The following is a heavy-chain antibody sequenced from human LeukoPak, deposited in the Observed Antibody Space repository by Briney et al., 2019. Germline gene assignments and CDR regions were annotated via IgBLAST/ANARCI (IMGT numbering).Heavy chain of an antibody. D-gene: IGHD2-15*01. CDR3: AKDRGLIVFVVLDY. Sequence: GGSLRLSCAASGFTFSSYAMSWVRQAPGKGLEWVSAISGSGGSTYYADFVKGRFTISRDNSKNTLYLQMNSLKDEDTAVYYCAKDRGLIVFVVLDYWGQGTLVTVSS. CDR2: ISGSGGST. J-gene: IGHJ4*02. CDR1: GFTFSSYA. V-gene: IGHV3-23*01.